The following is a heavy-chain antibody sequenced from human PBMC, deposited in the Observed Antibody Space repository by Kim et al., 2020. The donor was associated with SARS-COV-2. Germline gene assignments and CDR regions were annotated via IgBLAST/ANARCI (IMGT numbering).Heavy chain of an antibody. D-gene: IGHD4-17*01. J-gene: IGHJ6*02. Sequence: RFTISRDNSKNTLYLQMNSLRAEDTAVYYCARDPLARGVTTPFYYYGMDVWGQGTTVTVSS. CDR3: ARDPLARGVTTPFYYYGMDV. V-gene: IGHV3-53*01.